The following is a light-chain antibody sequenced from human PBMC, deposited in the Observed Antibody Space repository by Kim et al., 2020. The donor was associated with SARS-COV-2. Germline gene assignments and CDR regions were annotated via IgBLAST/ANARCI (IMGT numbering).Light chain of an antibody. CDR3: QQDYNLRT. Sequence: PGERVTLSCRASQSVSSSYLTWYQQKLGQAPRLLIYGASTRATGIPARFSGSGSGTDFTLTISSLKPEDFAVYYCQQDYNLRTFGQGTKVDI. CDR1: QSVSSSY. V-gene: IGKV3D-7*01. CDR2: GAS. J-gene: IGKJ1*01.